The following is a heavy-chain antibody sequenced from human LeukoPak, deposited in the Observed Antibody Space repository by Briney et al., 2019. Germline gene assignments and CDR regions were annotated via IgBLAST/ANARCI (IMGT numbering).Heavy chain of an antibody. CDR2: IYPNSGGT. V-gene: IGHV1-2*02. CDR3: ARVAPNRRYCSGGTCLNSFDY. CDR1: GYTFTGYY. J-gene: IGHJ4*02. Sequence: ASVKVSCKASGYTFTGYYMHWVRQAPGQGLEWMGWIYPNSGGTNYAQKFQGRVTMTRDMSTSTAYMELRSLRSDDTAVYYCARVAPNRRYCSGGTCLNSFDYWGQGTLVTVSS. D-gene: IGHD2-15*01.